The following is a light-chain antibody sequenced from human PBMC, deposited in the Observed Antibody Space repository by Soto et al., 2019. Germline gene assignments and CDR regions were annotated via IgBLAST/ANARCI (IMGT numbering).Light chain of an antibody. Sequence: CRASQSVSSSYLAWYQQKPGQAPRLLIYGASSRATGIPDRFSGSRSGTGFSLSTSGLEPEDFAVYYRQQYGSSPRAFGQGTKVDIK. CDR1: QSVSSSY. CDR2: GAS. J-gene: IGKJ1*01. CDR3: QQYGSSPRA. V-gene: IGKV3-20*01.